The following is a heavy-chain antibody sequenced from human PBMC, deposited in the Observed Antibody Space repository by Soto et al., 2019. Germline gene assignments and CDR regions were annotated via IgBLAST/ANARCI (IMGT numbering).Heavy chain of an antibody. J-gene: IGHJ4*02. CDR2: IYQSGST. CDR3: ARSYSGGDAYFDY. D-gene: IGHD2-21*02. V-gene: IGHV4-30-2*01. Sequence: SETLSLTCAVSGGSISSGGYAWAWIRQPPGKGLEWVGYIYQSGSTYYNPSLKSRVTIAADRSKNQFSLNLASVTAADTAVYYCARSYSGGDAYFDYWGPGTVLTVSS. CDR1: GGSISSGGYA.